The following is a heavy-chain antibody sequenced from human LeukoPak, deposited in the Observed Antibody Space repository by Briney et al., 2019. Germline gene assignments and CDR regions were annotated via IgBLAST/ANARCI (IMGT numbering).Heavy chain of an antibody. CDR3: ARTYYYYSSGYYPFDY. CDR1: GFTFSSYG. D-gene: IGHD3-22*01. J-gene: IGHJ4*02. CDR2: IWYDGSNK. Sequence: GGSLRLSCAASGFTFSSYGMHWVRQAPGKGLEWVAVIWYDGSNKYYAESVKGGFTISRYNSKNTLYLQMNILRAEDTAVYYCARTYYYYSSGYYPFDYWGQGTLVTVSS. V-gene: IGHV3-33*01.